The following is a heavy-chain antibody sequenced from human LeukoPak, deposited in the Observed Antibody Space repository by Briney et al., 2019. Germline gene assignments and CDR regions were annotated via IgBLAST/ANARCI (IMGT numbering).Heavy chain of an antibody. D-gene: IGHD3-10*01. V-gene: IGHV3-74*01. CDR2: INTDGSST. J-gene: IGHJ1*01. CDR1: GFTFSSYW. CDR3: AKDQGYYGSGSYKEYFQH. Sequence: GGSLRLSCAASGFTFSSYWMHWVRQAPGKGLVWVSRINTDGSSTSYADSVKGRFTTSRDNSKNTLYLQKDSLRAEDTAVYYCAKDQGYYGSGSYKEYFQHWGQGTLVTVSS.